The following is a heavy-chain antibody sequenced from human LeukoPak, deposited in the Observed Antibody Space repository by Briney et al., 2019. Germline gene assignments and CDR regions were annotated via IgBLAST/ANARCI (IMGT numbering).Heavy chain of an antibody. CDR3: ARGNGMDV. CDR2: IYSGVTT. V-gene: IGHV3-53*01. CDR1: AFILSSNY. Sequence: GRCLRLSCPASAFILSSNYMSCVRQAPRKGLEWVSVIYSGVTTYYADSLKGRFTISRDNSKNTLYLQMNSRRAEDTAVYYCARGNGMDVWGQGTTVTVSS. J-gene: IGHJ6*01.